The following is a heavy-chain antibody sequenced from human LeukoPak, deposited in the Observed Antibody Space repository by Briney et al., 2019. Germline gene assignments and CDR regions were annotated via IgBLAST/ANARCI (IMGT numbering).Heavy chain of an antibody. J-gene: IGHJ5*02. V-gene: IGHV1-18*01. CDR3: ARASDYGSGSYLNWFDP. CDR1: GYTFTSYG. Sequence: ASVKVSCKASGYTFTSYGISWVRQAPGQGLEWMGWISAYNGNTNYAQKLQGRVTMTTDTSTSTAYMELSSLRSEDTAVYYCARASDYGSGSYLNWFDPWGQGTLVTVSS. D-gene: IGHD3-10*01. CDR2: ISAYNGNT.